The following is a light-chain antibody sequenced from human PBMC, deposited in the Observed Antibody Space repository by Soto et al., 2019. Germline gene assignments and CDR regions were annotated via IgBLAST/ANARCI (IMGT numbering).Light chain of an antibody. V-gene: IGLV2-8*01. CDR1: SSDVGGYDS. Sequence: QSVLTQPPSASGSPGQSVTISCTGTSSDVGGYDSVSWYQQHPGKAPKLIIYEVTKRPSGVPGRFSGSKSGNTASLTVSGLQAEDEADYYCSSYTTIKTVVFGGGTKLTVL. J-gene: IGLJ2*01. CDR3: SSYTTIKTVV. CDR2: EVT.